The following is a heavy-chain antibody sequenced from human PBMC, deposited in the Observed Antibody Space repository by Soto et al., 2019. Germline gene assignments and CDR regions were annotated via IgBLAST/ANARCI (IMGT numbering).Heavy chain of an antibody. CDR2: ISSSSSYI. V-gene: IGHV3-21*01. J-gene: IGHJ4*02. D-gene: IGHD6-19*01. CDR3: ARDQNLRGFIAVAGKSPFDY. Sequence: EVQLVESGGGLVKPGGSLRLSCAASGFTFSSYSMNWVRQAPGKGLEWVSSISSSSSYIYYADSVKGRFTISRDNAKNSLYLQMNSLRAEDTAVYYCARDQNLRGFIAVAGKSPFDYWGQGTLVTVSS. CDR1: GFTFSSYS.